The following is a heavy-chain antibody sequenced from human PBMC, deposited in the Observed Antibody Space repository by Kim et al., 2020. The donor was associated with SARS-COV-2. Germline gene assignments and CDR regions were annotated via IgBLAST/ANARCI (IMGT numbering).Heavy chain of an antibody. CDR2: IYYSGST. CDR1: GDSISSYY. J-gene: IGHJ4*02. CDR3: ASGHGYSYYWNFEY. D-gene: IGHD5-18*01. Sequence: SETLSLTCTVSGDSISSYYWSWIRQPPGKGLEWIGYIYYSGSTNSNPPLKSRVTMSLDTSKNQFSLKLTSVTAADTAVYYCASGHGYSYYWNFEYWGQGTLVTVSS. V-gene: IGHV4-59*01.